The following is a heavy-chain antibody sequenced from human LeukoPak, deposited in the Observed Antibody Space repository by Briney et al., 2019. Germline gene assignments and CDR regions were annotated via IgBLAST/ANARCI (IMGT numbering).Heavy chain of an antibody. V-gene: IGHV1-2*06. J-gene: IGHJ4*02. Sequence: ASVKVSCKASGYTFTGYYMHWVRQAPGQGLEWMGRINPNSGGTNYAQKFQERVTITRDMSTNTAYMELSSLRSEDTAVYYCAADDLSTGYWGQGTLVTVSS. CDR1: GYTFTGYY. CDR2: INPNSGGT. CDR3: AADDLSTGY. D-gene: IGHD5/OR15-5a*01.